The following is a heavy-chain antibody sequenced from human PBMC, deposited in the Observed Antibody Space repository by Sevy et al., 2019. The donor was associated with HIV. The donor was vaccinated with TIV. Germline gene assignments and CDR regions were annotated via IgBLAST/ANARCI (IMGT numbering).Heavy chain of an antibody. J-gene: IGHJ4*02. V-gene: IGHV3-23*01. CDR2: FNGDGGSA. CDR3: ARPTPRIAPSSAAFFDY. CDR1: GFPFSSFA. Sequence: GGSLRLSCAASGFPFSSFAMSWVRHIPGKGLEWVSTFNGDGGSAYYADSVKGRFTLSRDNSNNTVFLQMNRLRDEDTAVYYCARPTPRIAPSSAAFFDYWGQGTLVTVSS. D-gene: IGHD1-26*01.